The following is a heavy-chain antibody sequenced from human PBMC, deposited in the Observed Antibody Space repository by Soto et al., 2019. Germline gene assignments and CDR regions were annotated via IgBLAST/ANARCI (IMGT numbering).Heavy chain of an antibody. CDR1: GGSISSSSHY. CDR3: ARHEGMPV. Sequence: SETLSLTCTVSGGSISSSSHYWGWIRQPPGKGLEWIGSIYFSGSTHYNPPLKSRVTISIDTSKNQFFLKLSSVTAADRAVYYCARHEGMPVWGQGTTVTVSS. D-gene: IGHD2-2*01. CDR2: IYFSGST. J-gene: IGHJ6*02. V-gene: IGHV4-39*01.